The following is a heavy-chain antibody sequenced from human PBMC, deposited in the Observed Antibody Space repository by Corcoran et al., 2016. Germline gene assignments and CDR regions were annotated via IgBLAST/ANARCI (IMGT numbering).Heavy chain of an antibody. V-gene: IGHV4-39*07. J-gene: IGHJ3*01. CDR3: ARLVYDFWNAYSTFDF. D-gene: IGHD3-3*01. Sequence: QLQLQESGPGQVKPSETLSLTCTVSGGSIRSSSYYWGWIRQPPGKGLEWIGSIYYSGSTYYNPSLKSRVSISIDKSNNQFSLKLSSVTAADTAVYYCARLVYDFWNAYSTFDFWGQGTMVTVSS. CDR1: GGSIRSSSYY. CDR2: IYYSGST.